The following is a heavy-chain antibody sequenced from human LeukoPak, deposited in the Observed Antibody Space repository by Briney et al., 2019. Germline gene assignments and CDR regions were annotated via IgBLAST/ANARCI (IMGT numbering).Heavy chain of an antibody. D-gene: IGHD3-10*01. J-gene: IGHJ5*02. Sequence: ASVKVSCKASGYTFTSYGISWVRQAPGQGLEWMGWISAYNGNTNYAQKLQGRVTMTTDTSTSTAYMELRSLRSDDTAVYYCARDFTYYYGSGSLNWFDPWGQGTLVTVSS. CDR1: GYTFTSYG. V-gene: IGHV1-18*04. CDR3: ARDFTYYYGSGSLNWFDP. CDR2: ISAYNGNT.